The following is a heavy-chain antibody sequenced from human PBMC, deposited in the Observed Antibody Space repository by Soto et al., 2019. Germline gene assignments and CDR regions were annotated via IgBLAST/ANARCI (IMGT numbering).Heavy chain of an antibody. Sequence: ASVKVSCKASGYTFTGYYMHWVRQAPGQGLEWMGWINPNSGGTSYVQKFQGWVTMTRDTSISTAYIELSRLRSDDTAVYYCAKGGYNYGFLFDCWGQGTLVTVSS. CDR2: INPNSGGT. D-gene: IGHD5-18*01. CDR3: AKGGYNYGFLFDC. V-gene: IGHV1-2*04. CDR1: GYTFTGYY. J-gene: IGHJ4*02.